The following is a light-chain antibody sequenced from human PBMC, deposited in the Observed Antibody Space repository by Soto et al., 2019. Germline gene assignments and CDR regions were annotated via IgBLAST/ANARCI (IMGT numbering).Light chain of an antibody. CDR1: QSVSSN. J-gene: IGKJ1*01. V-gene: IGKV3-15*01. Sequence: VLTQSPATLSLSPGERATLSCRASQSVSSNLAWYQQKPGQAPRLLIYGASPRATGIPARFSGSGSGTVFTLTISSLQSEDFGVYYCQQYNKWPWTFGQGTKVDIK. CDR2: GAS. CDR3: QQYNKWPWT.